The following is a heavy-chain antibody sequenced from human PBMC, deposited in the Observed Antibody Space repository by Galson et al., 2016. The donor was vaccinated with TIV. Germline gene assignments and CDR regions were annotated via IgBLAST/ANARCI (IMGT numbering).Heavy chain of an antibody. CDR3: TRQSTRSFDS. D-gene: IGHD5/OR15-5a*01. V-gene: IGHV5-51*01. CDR1: GYNFDTYW. J-gene: IGHJ4*02. Sequence: QSGAEVTKPGESLKISCKSSGYNFDTYWIVWVRQMPGKGLEWMGTIYPGDSDTRYSPSFQGQVTMSADKSINTAYLQWSSLKASDSAIYYCTRQSTRSFDSWGQGTRVTVSS. CDR2: IYPGDSDT.